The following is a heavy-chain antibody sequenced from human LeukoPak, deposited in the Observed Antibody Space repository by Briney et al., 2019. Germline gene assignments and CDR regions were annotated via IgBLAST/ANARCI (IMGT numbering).Heavy chain of an antibody. D-gene: IGHD3-22*01. V-gene: IGHV4-59*08. CDR3: ASSLNAYYYDSSGFDY. CDR2: IYYSGST. CDR1: GGSISSYY. Sequence: SETLSLTCTVSGGSISSYYWSWIRQPPGKGLEWIGYIYYSGSTNYNPSLKSRVTIPVDTSKNQFSLKLSSVTAADTAVHYFASSLNAYYYDSSGFDYWGQGTLVTVSS. J-gene: IGHJ4*02.